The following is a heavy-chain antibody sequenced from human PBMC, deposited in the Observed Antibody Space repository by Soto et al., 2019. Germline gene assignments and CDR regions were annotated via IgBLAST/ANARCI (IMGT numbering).Heavy chain of an antibody. V-gene: IGHV1-69*08. D-gene: IGHD3-22*01. Sequence: SVKVSCKASGDTFSTYSISWVRQAPGQGLEWLGGIIPILGTPSYAQRFQGRVTITADKSTSTAYMELSSLRSEDTAVYYCARERSRYDRSGYYRPDYWGQGTLVTVSS. J-gene: IGHJ4*02. CDR2: IIPILGTP. CDR3: ARERSRYDRSGYYRPDY. CDR1: GDTFSTYS.